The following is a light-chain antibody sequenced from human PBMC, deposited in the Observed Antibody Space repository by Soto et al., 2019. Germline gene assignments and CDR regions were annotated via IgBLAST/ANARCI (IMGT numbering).Light chain of an antibody. CDR3: QHYISFPWT. V-gene: IGKV1-5*03. J-gene: IGKJ1*01. CDR2: KAS. CDR1: QSISSW. Sequence: DIQMTQSPSTLSASVGDRVTITCRASQSISSWLAWYQQKPGKAPKLLIYKASSIESGVPSRFSGSGSETEFTLTISSLQPDDFATYYCQHYISFPWTFGQGTKVEL.